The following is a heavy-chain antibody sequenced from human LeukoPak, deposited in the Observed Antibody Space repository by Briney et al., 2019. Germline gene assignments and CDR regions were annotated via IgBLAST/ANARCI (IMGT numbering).Heavy chain of an antibody. D-gene: IGHD6-13*01. CDR3: ARKGVYSSSWTQGAFDY. CDR2: ISSSGSTI. CDR1: GFTFSDYY. V-gene: IGHV3-11*04. J-gene: IGHJ4*02. Sequence: GSLRLSCAASGFTFSDYYMSWIRQAPGKGLEWVSYISSSGSTIYYADSVKGRFTISRDNAKNSLYLQMNSLRAEDTAVYYCARKGVYSSSWTQGAFDYWGQGTLVTVSS.